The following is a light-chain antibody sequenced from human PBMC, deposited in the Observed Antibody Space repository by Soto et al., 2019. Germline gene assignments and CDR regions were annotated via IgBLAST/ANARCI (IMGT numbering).Light chain of an antibody. CDR1: QSVSSN. CDR2: GAS. CDR3: RDYKNSPRT. V-gene: IGKV3-15*01. J-gene: IGKJ1*01. Sequence: EIVMTQSPATLSVSPGERATLSCRASQSVSSNLAWYQQKPGQAPRLLIYGASNKATGIRARFSGSGSGTEFILSISRLQCEDFAVYCCRDYKNSPRTFGLGTKVKIK.